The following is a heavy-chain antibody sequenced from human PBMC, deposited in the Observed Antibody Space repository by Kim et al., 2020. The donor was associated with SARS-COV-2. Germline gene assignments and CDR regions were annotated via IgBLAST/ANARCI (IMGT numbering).Heavy chain of an antibody. J-gene: IGHJ6*02. CDR2: INKDGSEK. Sequence: GGSLRLSCAASGFTFSFYWMSWVRQAPGKGLECVANINKDGSEKYYVDSVKGRFTISRDNAKDSVYLQMNSLRAEDTAVYYCARGTGEGTYYYYAMDVWGQGTTVTVSS. D-gene: IGHD4-17*01. CDR1: GFTFSFYW. V-gene: IGHV3-7*04. CDR3: ARGTGEGTYYYYAMDV.